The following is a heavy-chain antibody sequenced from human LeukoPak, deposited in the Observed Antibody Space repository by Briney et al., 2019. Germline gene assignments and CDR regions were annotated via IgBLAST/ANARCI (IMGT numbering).Heavy chain of an antibody. D-gene: IGHD3-9*01. J-gene: IGHJ4*02. V-gene: IGHV3-23*01. CDR2: ISGSGGST. Sequence: GGSLRLSCAASGFTFSSYAMSWVRQAPGMGLEWVSAISGSGGSTYYADSVKGRFTISRDNSKNTLYLQMNSLRAEDTAVYYCAKIESWLYDILTDTNDHWGQGTLVTVSS. CDR3: AKIESWLYDILTDTNDH. CDR1: GFTFSSYA.